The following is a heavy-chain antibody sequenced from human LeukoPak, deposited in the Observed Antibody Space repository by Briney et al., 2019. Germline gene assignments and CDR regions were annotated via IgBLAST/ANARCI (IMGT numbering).Heavy chain of an antibody. Sequence: PGGSLRLSCAASGFTFDNYAMTWVRQAPGKGLGWVSTISGSSDSTHYADSVKGRFTISRDNSKNTLYMQMNSLRVEDTAVYYCVKGCSYTGCYTSEHWGQGTLVTVSS. CDR3: VKGCSYTGCYTSEH. CDR2: ISGSSDST. D-gene: IGHD2-2*01. CDR1: GFTFDNYA. V-gene: IGHV3-23*01. J-gene: IGHJ4*02.